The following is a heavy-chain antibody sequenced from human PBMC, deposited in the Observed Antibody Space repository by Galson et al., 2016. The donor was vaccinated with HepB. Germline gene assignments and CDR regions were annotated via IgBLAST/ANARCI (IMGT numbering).Heavy chain of an antibody. Sequence: SLRLSCAASGFSFSLFTINWVRQSPGAGLEWVSSISSEGRYIYYADSVKGRFTISRDNAKNSLYLQMNSLSVDDTAVYYCARGRGMDVWGQGTTVTVFS. CDR2: ISSEGRYI. CDR1: GFSFSLFT. J-gene: IGHJ6*02. CDR3: ARGRGMDV. V-gene: IGHV3-21*01.